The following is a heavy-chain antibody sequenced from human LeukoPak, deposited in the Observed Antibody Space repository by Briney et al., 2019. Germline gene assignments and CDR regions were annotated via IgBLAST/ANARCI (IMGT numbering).Heavy chain of an antibody. J-gene: IGHJ4*02. Sequence: SETLSLTCTVSGGSISSSSYYWGWIRQPPGKGLEWIGSIYYSGSTCYNPSLKSRVTISVDTSKNQFSLKLSSVTAADTAVYYCAREQGSYWGQGTLVTVSS. CDR1: GGSISSSSYY. V-gene: IGHV4-39*01. CDR3: AREQGSY. CDR2: IYYSGST. D-gene: IGHD1/OR15-1a*01.